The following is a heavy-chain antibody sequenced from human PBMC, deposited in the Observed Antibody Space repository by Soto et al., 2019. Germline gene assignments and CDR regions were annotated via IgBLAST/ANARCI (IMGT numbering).Heavy chain of an antibody. V-gene: IGHV3-23*01. CDR3: ANPPPTMESTIYYYYGMDV. Sequence: GVSLRLSCAASVFTFSNYAMTWVRQAPGEGLEWVSAISGSGGSPYYADSVKGRFTISRDNSKNTLYLQMDSLRAEGTAVYYCANPPPTMESTIYYYYGMDVWGQGNTVTVSS. J-gene: IGHJ6*02. CDR2: ISGSGGSP. CDR1: VFTFSNYA. D-gene: IGHD1-26*01.